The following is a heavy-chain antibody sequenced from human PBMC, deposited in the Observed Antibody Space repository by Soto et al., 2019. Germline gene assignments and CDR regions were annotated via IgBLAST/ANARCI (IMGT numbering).Heavy chain of an antibody. D-gene: IGHD3-22*01. CDR3: ARLGGFYQAFDQ. V-gene: IGHV4-59*08. Sequence: QVQLQESGPGLVKPSETLSLTCTVSGGSMSSYYWGWFRQPPGKGLEWIGYIYYSGSTSYNPSLKSXLXXXLXXSKKQFSLRMTSVTAADTAVYFCARLGGFYQAFDQWGRGTLVTVSS. J-gene: IGHJ4*02. CDR2: IYYSGST. CDR1: GGSMSSYY.